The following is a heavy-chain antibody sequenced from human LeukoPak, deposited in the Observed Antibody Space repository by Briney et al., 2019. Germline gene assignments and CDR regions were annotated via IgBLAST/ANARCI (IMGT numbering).Heavy chain of an antibody. D-gene: IGHD4-17*01. CDR2: IDTSSSTI. CDR1: GFTFRDFP. CDR3: ARDQRGLQRDY. J-gene: IGHJ4*02. Sequence: GGPLTLPCIASGFTFRDFPMNGAPRAPGRGVEWVSYIDTSSSTIHYADSVKGRFTISRDNAENSLYLQLNSLRADDTAVYYCARDQRGLQRDYWGQGTLVTVSS. V-gene: IGHV3-48*01.